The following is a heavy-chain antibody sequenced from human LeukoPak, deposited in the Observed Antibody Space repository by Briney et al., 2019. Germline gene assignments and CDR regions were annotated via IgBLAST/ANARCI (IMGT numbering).Heavy chain of an antibody. CDR2: INHSGST. D-gene: IGHD2-15*01. Sequence: SETLSLTCTVSGGSISSHYWSWIRQPPGKGLEWIGEINHSGSTNYNPSLKSRVTISVDTSKNQFSLKLSSVTAADTAVYYCASVVVPRWGQGTLVTVSS. V-gene: IGHV4-34*01. CDR3: ASVVVPR. CDR1: GGSISSHY. J-gene: IGHJ4*02.